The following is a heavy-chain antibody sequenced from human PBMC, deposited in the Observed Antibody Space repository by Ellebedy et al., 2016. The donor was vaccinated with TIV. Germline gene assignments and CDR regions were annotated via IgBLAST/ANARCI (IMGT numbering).Heavy chain of an antibody. Sequence: GESLKISXVASGLKFRTDGMTWVHQAPGKGLEWVAVIWYDGSNRNYAESVKGRFTVSRDNSKSTLYLQMNSLRVDDTAAYYCARDGGDYWGQGTLVTVSS. V-gene: IGHV3-33*01. CDR3: ARDGGDY. CDR1: GLKFRTDG. CDR2: IWYDGSNR. J-gene: IGHJ4*02.